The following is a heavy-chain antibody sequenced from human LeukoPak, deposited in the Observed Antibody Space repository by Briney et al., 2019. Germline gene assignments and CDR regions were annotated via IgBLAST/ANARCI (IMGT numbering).Heavy chain of an antibody. CDR1: GGTFSSYA. CDR3: ARDRMLYCGGDCYLIGDAFDI. D-gene: IGHD2-21*02. V-gene: IGHV1-69*06. Sequence: ASVKVSCKASGGTFSSYAISWVRQAPGQGREWMGGIIPIFGTANYAQKFQGRVTITADKSTSTAYMELSSLRSEDTAVYYCARDRMLYCGGDCYLIGDAFDIWGQGTMATVSS. CDR2: IIPIFGTA. J-gene: IGHJ3*02.